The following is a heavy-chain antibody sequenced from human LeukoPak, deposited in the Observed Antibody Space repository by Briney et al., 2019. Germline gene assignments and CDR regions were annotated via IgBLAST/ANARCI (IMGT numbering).Heavy chain of an antibody. CDR3: ARLVPAAAKYNWFDP. CDR1: GGSISSGGYY. V-gene: IGHV4-31*03. Sequence: SQTLSLTCTVSGGSISSGGYYWSWIRQHPGKGLEWIGYIYYSGSTYYNPFLKSRVTISVDTSKNQFSLKLSSVTAADTAVYYCARLVPAAAKYNWFDPWGQGTLVTVSS. D-gene: IGHD2-2*01. CDR2: IYYSGST. J-gene: IGHJ5*02.